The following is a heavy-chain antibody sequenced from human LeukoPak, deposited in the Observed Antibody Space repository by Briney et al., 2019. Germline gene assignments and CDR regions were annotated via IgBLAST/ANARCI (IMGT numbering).Heavy chain of an antibody. CDR3: ARDSGGTGVLDY. J-gene: IGHJ4*02. D-gene: IGHD2-15*01. Sequence: PSETLSLTCAVSGGSISSGGYSWSWIRQPPGKGLEWIGYIYHSGSTYYNPSLKSRVTISVDRSKNQFSLKLSSVTAADTAVYYCARDSGGTGVLDYWGQGTLVTVSS. CDR2: IYHSGST. V-gene: IGHV4-30-2*01. CDR1: GGSISSGGYS.